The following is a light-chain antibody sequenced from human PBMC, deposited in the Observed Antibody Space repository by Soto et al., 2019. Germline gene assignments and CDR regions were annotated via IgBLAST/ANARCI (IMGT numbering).Light chain of an antibody. J-gene: IGKJ2*01. CDR3: HQYNSYPYT. CDR2: DAS. Sequence: DIQMTQSPSTLSASVGDRVTITCRASQSISSWLAWYQQKPGKAPKLLIYDASSLESGVPSRFSGSGSGTEFTRTISSLQPDDFATYYCHQYNSYPYTFGQGTKLEIK. CDR1: QSISSW. V-gene: IGKV1-5*01.